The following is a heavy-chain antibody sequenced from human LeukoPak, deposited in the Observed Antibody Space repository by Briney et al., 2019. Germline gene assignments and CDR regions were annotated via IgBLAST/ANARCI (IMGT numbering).Heavy chain of an antibody. CDR2: ISGSGGST. CDR1: GFTFSSYG. CDR3: AKDPRKLPPHYYDSSGYYYAYYFDY. D-gene: IGHD3-22*01. J-gene: IGHJ4*02. Sequence: GGSLRLSCAASGFTFSSYGMSWVRQAPGKGLEWVSAISGSGGSTYYADSVKGRFTLSRDNSKNTLYLQMNSLRAEDTAVYYCAKDPRKLPPHYYDSSGYYYAYYFDYWGQGTLVTVSS. V-gene: IGHV3-23*01.